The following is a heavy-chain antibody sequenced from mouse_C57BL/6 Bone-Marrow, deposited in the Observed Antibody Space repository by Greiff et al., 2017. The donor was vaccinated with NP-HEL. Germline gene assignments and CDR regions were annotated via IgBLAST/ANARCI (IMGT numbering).Heavy chain of an antibody. CDR2: ISDGGSYT. CDR3: ARDRDYSNYVPAMDY. D-gene: IGHD2-5*01. V-gene: IGHV5-4*01. CDR1: GFTFSSYA. Sequence: EVQRVESGGGLVKPGGSLKLSCAASGFTFSSYAMSWVRQTPEKRLAWVATISDGGSYTYYPDNVKGRFTISRDNAKNNLYLQMSHLKSEDTAMYYCARDRDYSNYVPAMDYWGQGTSVTVSS. J-gene: IGHJ4*01.